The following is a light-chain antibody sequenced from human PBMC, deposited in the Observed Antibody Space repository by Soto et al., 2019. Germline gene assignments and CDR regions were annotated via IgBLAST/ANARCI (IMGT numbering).Light chain of an antibody. CDR2: EVN. Sequence: QSALTQPPSVSGSPGQSVTISCTGASSDIGSFNRVSWYQQPPVTAPKLIIFEVNNRPSGVPDRFSWSQSGNTASLIISGLQAEDEADYYCSLSTNRHTRVFGGGTKLTVL. CDR1: SSDIGSFNR. CDR3: SLSTNRHTRV. V-gene: IGLV2-18*01. J-gene: IGLJ3*02.